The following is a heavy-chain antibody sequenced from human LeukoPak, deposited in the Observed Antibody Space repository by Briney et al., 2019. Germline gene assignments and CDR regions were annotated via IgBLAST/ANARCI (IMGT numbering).Heavy chain of an antibody. Sequence: ASVKVSCKASGGTFSSYAISWVRQAPGQGLEWMGRIIPILGIANYAQKFQGRVTITADESTSTAYMELSSLRSEDTAVYYCATGHRESRRDGYNEDYWGQGTLVTVSS. CDR2: IIPILGIA. D-gene: IGHD5-24*01. V-gene: IGHV1-69*04. CDR3: ATGHRESRRDGYNEDY. J-gene: IGHJ4*02. CDR1: GGTFSSYA.